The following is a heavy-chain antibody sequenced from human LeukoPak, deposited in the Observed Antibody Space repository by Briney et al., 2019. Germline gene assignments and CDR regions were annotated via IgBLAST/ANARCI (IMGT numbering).Heavy chain of an antibody. CDR3: AKDLGFIVGGGY. J-gene: IGHJ4*02. CDR1: GFTFSSYA. CDR2: ISGSGAST. D-gene: IGHD1-26*01. V-gene: IGHV3-23*01. Sequence: PGGSLRLSCAASGFTFSSYAMSWVSQAPGKGLEWVSSISGSGASTYYADSVKGRFTISRDNSKNTLYLQMNSLRAEDTAVYYCAKDLGFIVGGGYWGQGTLVTVSS.